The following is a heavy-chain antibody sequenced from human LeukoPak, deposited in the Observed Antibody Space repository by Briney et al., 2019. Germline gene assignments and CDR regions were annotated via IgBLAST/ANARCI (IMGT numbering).Heavy chain of an antibody. Sequence: GGSLRLSCVASGFTFSSYWMSWVRQAPGKGLEWVANINQDGSEKYDVDSAKGRFTISRDNAKNSLYLQMNSLRAEDTAVYYCARVRSPRYFDYWGQGTLVTVSS. CDR2: INQDGSEK. J-gene: IGHJ4*02. V-gene: IGHV3-7*01. CDR1: GFTFSSYW. CDR3: ARVRSPRYFDY.